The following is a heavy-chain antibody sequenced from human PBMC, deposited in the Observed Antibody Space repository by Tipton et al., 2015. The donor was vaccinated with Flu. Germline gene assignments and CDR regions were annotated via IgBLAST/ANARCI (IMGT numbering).Heavy chain of an antibody. D-gene: IGHD2-2*01. Sequence: QSGAEVKKPGSSVKVSCKASGGTFSNYAINWVRQAPGQGLEWMGGIIPLFGTTDYAQKFQGRVTITADESTSTAYMELNSLRSEDTAVYFCARGLFRSRCTGTTCPNWFDPWGQGTLVTVSS. CDR3: ARGLFRSRCTGTTCPNWFDP. V-gene: IGHV1-69*01. CDR2: IIPLFGTT. J-gene: IGHJ5*02. CDR1: GGTFSNYA.